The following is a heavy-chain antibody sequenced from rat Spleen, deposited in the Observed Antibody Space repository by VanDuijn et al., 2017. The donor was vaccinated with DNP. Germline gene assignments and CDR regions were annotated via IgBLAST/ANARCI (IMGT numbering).Heavy chain of an antibody. V-gene: IGHV3-1*01. CDR3: ARWVRYFDY. CDR2: ISYSGST. D-gene: IGHD1-1*01. Sequence: EVLLQESGPGLVKPSQSLSLTCSVTGYSITSNYWAWIRKFPGNKMEYIGHISYSGSTNYNPSLKSRFSITRDTSKNQFFLQLNSVTTEDTATYFCARWVRYFDYWGQGVMVTVSS. J-gene: IGHJ2*01. CDR1: GYSITSNY.